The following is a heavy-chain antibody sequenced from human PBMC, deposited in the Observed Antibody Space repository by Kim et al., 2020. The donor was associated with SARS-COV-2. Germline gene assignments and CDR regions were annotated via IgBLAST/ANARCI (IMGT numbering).Heavy chain of an antibody. CDR2: ILYDGSNK. D-gene: IGHD3-10*01. Sequence: GGSLRLSFAASGFTFSSYGMHWVRQAPGKGLEWVAVILYDGSNKYYADSVKGRFTISRDNSKNTLYLQMNSLRAEDTAVYYCAKESGSGSYYAWTYYYYGMDVWGQGTTVTVS. CDR1: GFTFSSYG. V-gene: IGHV3-30*18. J-gene: IGHJ6*02. CDR3: AKESGSGSYYAWTYYYYGMDV.